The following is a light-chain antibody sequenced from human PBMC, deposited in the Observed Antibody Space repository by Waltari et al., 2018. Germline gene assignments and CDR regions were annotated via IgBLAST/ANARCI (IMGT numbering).Light chain of an antibody. CDR1: QSLLYSNGYNY. CDR2: LGS. Sequence: EIVLTQSPLSLPVTPGEPASISCRSSQSLLYSNGYNYLDWYLQKPGQSPQLLIYLGSNRASGVPDRFSGSGSGTDFTLKITRVEAEDVGVYYCMQALQTPLTFGGGTKVEIE. CDR3: MQALQTPLT. V-gene: IGKV2-28*01. J-gene: IGKJ4*01.